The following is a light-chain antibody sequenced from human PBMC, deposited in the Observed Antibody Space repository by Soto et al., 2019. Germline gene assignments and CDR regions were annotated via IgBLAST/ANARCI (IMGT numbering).Light chain of an antibody. Sequence: QSALTQPRSVSGSPGESVTISCTGTSSDVGSYNYVSWYQQYPGKAPKVMIYDVTERPSEVPDRFSASKSGTSASLAISGLRSEDEADYYCAAWDDSLSGQVFGTGTKLTVL. CDR3: AAWDDSLSGQV. CDR1: SSDVGSYNY. V-gene: IGLV2-11*01. J-gene: IGLJ1*01. CDR2: DVT.